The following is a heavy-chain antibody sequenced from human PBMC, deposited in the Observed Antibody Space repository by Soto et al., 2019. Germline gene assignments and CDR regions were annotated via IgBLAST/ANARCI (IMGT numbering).Heavy chain of an antibody. CDR1: GRTFSSYA. J-gene: IGHJ4*02. D-gene: IGHD3-22*01. Sequence: GASVKVSCKASGRTFSSYAISWVRQAPGQGLEWMGGIIPIFGTANYAQKFQGRVTITADESTSTAYMELSSLRSEDTAVYYCAVTYYYDSSGYYPPGYWGQGTLVTVSS. V-gene: IGHV1-69*13. CDR2: IIPIFGTA. CDR3: AVTYYYDSSGYYPPGY.